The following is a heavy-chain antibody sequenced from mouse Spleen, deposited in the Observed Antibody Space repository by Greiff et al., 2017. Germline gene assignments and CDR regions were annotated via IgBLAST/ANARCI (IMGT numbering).Heavy chain of an antibody. J-gene: IGHJ2*01. CDR2: ISYDGSN. CDR1: GYSITSGYY. CDR3: ARDEDPGFDY. V-gene: IGHV3-6*01. Sequence: EVKLVESGPGLVKPSQSLSLTCSVTGYSITSGYYWNWIRQFPGNKLEWMGYISYDGSNNYNPSLKNRISITRDTSKNQFFLKLNSVTTEDTATYYCARDEDPGFDYWGQGTTLTVSS.